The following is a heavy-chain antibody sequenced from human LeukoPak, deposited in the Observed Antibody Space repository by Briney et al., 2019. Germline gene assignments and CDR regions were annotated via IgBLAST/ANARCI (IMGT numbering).Heavy chain of an antibody. D-gene: IGHD3-16*01. CDR1: GFTLDMST. J-gene: IGHJ4*02. Sequence: GGSLRLACVISGFTLDMSTMTWVRQAPGKGPEWVAKMKEGGTEIFYAGSVAGRFTISRDNSKNSLYLRVSGLSVEDTAVYCCATGGAPGGRFENWGQGTLVTVSS. CDR2: MKEGGTEI. CDR3: ATGGAPGGRFEN. V-gene: IGHV3-7*01.